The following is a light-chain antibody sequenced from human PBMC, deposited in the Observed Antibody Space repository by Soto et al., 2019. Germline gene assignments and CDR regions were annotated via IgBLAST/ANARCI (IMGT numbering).Light chain of an antibody. J-gene: IGKJ1*01. CDR2: GAS. Sequence: EIVLTQSPGTLSLSPGERATLSCMASQSVSSNYLAWYQQKPGQAPRLLIYGASTRATGIPDRFSGSGSGTDFTLTISRLEPEDFAVYYCHQFGYSPRTFGQGTKVDIK. V-gene: IGKV3-20*01. CDR1: QSVSSNY. CDR3: HQFGYSPRT.